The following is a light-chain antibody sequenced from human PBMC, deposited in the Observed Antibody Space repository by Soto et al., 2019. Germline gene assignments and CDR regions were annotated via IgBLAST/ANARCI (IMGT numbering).Light chain of an antibody. J-gene: IGKJ1*01. CDR3: QQYDSSPWT. Sequence: EIVLTQSPGTLSLSPGERATLSCRASQSVSSSFLAWYQQKPGQAPRPLIYGASSRATGIPDRFSGSGSGTDFTLTISRLEPDDVAVYYCQQYDSSPWTFGQGTKVEIK. CDR1: QSVSSSF. CDR2: GAS. V-gene: IGKV3-20*01.